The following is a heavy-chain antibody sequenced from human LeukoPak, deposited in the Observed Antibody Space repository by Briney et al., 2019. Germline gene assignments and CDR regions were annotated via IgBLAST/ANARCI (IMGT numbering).Heavy chain of an antibody. J-gene: IGHJ5*02. D-gene: IGHD5-24*01. Sequence: SETLSLTCTVSGGSISGYYWSWIRQPPGKGLEWIAYIHYSGSTKYNPSLKNRVTISEDMSKNQFSLRLSSVTAADTAMYYFARLTVDGHNNNWFDPWGQGTLVTVSS. CDR1: GGSISGYY. CDR2: IHYSGST. V-gene: IGHV4-59*08. CDR3: ARLTVDGHNNNWFDP.